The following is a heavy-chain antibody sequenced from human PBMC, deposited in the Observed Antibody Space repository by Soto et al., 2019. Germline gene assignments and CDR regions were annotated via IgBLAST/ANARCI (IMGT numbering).Heavy chain of an antibody. J-gene: IGHJ4*02. CDR1: GYSFTNYV. Sequence: ASVKVSCKASGYSFTNYVISWVRQAPGQGLEWMGWVSGYNGDTKFAQKLHDRVTMTTDTSTSTAYMELRSLTSDDTAVYYCARDSTVTTNYFDSWGQGTLVTVSS. CDR3: ARDSTVTTNYFDS. V-gene: IGHV1-18*01. D-gene: IGHD4-17*01. CDR2: VSGYNGDT.